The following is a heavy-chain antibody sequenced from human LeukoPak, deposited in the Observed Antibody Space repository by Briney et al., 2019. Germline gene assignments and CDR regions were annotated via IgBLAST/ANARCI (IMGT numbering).Heavy chain of an antibody. CDR2: IYYSGST. V-gene: IGHV4-39*07. CDR3: ARSSSGWYRVVDV. Sequence: SETLSLTCTVSGGSISSSSYYWGWIRQPPGKGLEWIGSIYYSGSTYYNPSLKSRVTISVDTSKNQFSLKLSSVTAADTAVYYCARSSSGWYRVVDVWGQGTTVTVSS. D-gene: IGHD6-19*01. J-gene: IGHJ6*02. CDR1: GGSISSSSYY.